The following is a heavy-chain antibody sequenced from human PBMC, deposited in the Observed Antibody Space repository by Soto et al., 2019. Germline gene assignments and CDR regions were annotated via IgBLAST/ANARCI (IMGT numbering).Heavy chain of an antibody. V-gene: IGHV3-15*07. J-gene: IGHJ4*02. Sequence: PGGSLRLSCAASGFTFSSYSMNWVRQAPGKGLEWVGRIKSKPVGGTIDYAAPVQGRFTISRDDAKNMVYLQMNGLKTEDTAVYYCVTGGYFLDYWGQGTPVTVSS. CDR3: VTGGYFLDY. D-gene: IGHD6-13*01. CDR2: IKSKPVGGTI. CDR1: GFTFSSYS.